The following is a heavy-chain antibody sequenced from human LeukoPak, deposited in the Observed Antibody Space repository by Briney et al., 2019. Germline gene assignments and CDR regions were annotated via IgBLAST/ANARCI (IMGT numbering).Heavy chain of an antibody. D-gene: IGHD5-18*01. V-gene: IGHV1-69*04. Sequence: ASVKVSCKASRGTFSSYAISWVRQAPGQGLEWMGRIIPILGIANYAQKFQGRVTITADKSTSTAYMELSSLRSEDTAVYYCARDETGHSYGYHYGMDVWDQGTTVTVSS. J-gene: IGHJ6*02. CDR2: IIPILGIA. CDR1: RGTFSSYA. CDR3: ARDETGHSYGYHYGMDV.